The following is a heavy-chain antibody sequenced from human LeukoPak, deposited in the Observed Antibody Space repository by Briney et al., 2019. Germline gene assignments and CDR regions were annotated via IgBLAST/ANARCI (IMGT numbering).Heavy chain of an antibody. J-gene: IGHJ1*01. CDR3: ARFVYYYDSSGYKYFQH. Sequence: ASVKVSCKASGYTFTSYDINWVRQATGQGLEWMGWMNPNSGNTGYAQKFQGRVTMTRNTSISTAYMELSSLRSEDTAVYYCARFVYYYDSSGYKYFQHWGQGTLVTVSS. D-gene: IGHD3-22*01. CDR1: GYTFTSYD. V-gene: IGHV1-8*01. CDR2: MNPNSGNT.